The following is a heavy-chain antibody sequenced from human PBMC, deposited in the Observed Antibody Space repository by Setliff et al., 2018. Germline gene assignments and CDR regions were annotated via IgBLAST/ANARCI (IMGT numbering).Heavy chain of an antibody. Sequence: ASVKVSCKTSGFRFTNFGFSWVRQAPGQGLEWLGSISPYSCNTNYPQWLQDRVTMTIDTSATTVYMELQSLRSDDTAVYYCVRSSAPQVVLAADFDFWGQGTPVTVSS. CDR3: VRSSAPQVVLAADFDF. J-gene: IGHJ4*02. D-gene: IGHD6-19*01. CDR2: ISPYSCNT. V-gene: IGHV1-18*01. CDR1: GFRFTNFG.